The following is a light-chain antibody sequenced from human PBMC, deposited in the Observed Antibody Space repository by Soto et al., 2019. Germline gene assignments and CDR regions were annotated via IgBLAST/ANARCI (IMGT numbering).Light chain of an antibody. V-gene: IGLV2-14*03. J-gene: IGLJ2*01. CDR3: CSYTIDAIV. CDR1: GSDIGDDKY. CDR2: DVS. Sequence: QSALTQPASVSGSPGQSITISCTATGSDIGDDKYVSWYQQHPGKAPKLMIYDVSNRPSGVSDRFSGSKSGNTASLTISGLQAEDEADYYCCSYTIDAIVFGGGTQVTVL.